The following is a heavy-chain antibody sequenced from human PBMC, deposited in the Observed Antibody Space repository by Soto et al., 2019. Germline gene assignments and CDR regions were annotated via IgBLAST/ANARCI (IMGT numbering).Heavy chain of an antibody. D-gene: IGHD4-4*01. CDR1: GFTFSGYW. CDR2: IKQDGSEK. Sequence: GGSLRLSCAASGFTFSGYWMSWVRQAPGKGLEWVANIKQDGSEKYYVDSVKGRFTISRDNAKNSLYLQMNSLRAEDTAVYYCARDQFYSYYYYYGMDVWGQGTTVTVSS. V-gene: IGHV3-7*03. CDR3: ARDQFYSYYYYYGMDV. J-gene: IGHJ6*02.